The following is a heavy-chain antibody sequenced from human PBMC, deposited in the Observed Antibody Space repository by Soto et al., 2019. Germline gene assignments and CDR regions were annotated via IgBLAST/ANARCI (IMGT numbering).Heavy chain of an antibody. CDR1: GFTFSSYG. CDR2: IWYDGSNK. J-gene: IGHJ4*02. V-gene: IGHV3-33*01. Sequence: GGSLRLSCASSGFTFSSYGMHWVRQAPGKGLEWVAVIWYDGSNKYYADSVKGRFTISRDNSKNTLYLQMNSLRAEDTAVYHCTTDHPYFYDGSSYDHWSQGTLVTVS. CDR3: TTDHPYFYDGSSYDH. D-gene: IGHD3-22*01.